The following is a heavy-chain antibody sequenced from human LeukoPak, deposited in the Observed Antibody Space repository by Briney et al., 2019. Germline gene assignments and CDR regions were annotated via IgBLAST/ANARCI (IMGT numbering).Heavy chain of an antibody. D-gene: IGHD2-2*01. CDR1: GFTFSSYA. J-gene: IGHJ4*02. Sequence: GGSLRLSCAASGFTFSSYAMSWVRQAPGKGLEWVSAISGSGGSTYYADSVKGRFTISRDNSKNTLYLQMNSLRAEDTAVYYCAKGGYCSSTSCSLYPFDYWGRGTLVTVSS. CDR2: ISGSGGST. CDR3: AKGGYCSSTSCSLYPFDY. V-gene: IGHV3-23*01.